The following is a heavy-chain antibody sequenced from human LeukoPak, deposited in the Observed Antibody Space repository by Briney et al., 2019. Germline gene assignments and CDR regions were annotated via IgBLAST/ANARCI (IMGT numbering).Heavy chain of an antibody. D-gene: IGHD3-3*01. Sequence: SETLSLTCTVSGGSISSYYWSWIRQPPGKGLEWIGYIYYSGSTNYNPSLKSRVTISVDTSKNQFSLKLSSVTAADTAVYYCARGKIPYYDFWSGYYYYYGMDVWGRGTTVTVSS. CDR2: IYYSGST. V-gene: IGHV4-59*01. J-gene: IGHJ6*02. CDR1: GGSISSYY. CDR3: ARGKIPYYDFWSGYYYYYGMDV.